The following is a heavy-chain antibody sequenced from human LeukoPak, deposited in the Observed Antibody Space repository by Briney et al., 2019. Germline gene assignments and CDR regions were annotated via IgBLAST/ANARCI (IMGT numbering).Heavy chain of an antibody. CDR3: ARIEDYGGNPVNY. CDR2: IYYSGST. V-gene: IGHV4-59*01. J-gene: IGHJ4*02. CDR1: GGSFSSYY. D-gene: IGHD4-23*01. Sequence: PLETLSLTCTVSGGSFSSYYWSWIRQPPGKGLEWIGYIYYSGSTNYNPSLKSRVTISVDTSKNQFSLKLSSVTAADTAVYYCARIEDYGGNPVNYWGQGTLVTVSS.